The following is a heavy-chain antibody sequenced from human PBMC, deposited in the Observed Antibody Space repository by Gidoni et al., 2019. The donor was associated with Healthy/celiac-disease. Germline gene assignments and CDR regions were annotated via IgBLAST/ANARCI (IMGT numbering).Heavy chain of an antibody. CDR2: IYYSGST. CDR3: ARTVAGTSLNWFDP. V-gene: IGHV4-59*01. J-gene: IGHJ5*02. CDR1: GCSISSYY. D-gene: IGHD6-19*01. Sequence: QVQLQESGPGLVKPSETLSLTCTVSGCSISSYYWSWIRQPPGKGLEWIGYIYYSGSTNYNPSLKSRVTISVDTSKNQFSLKLSSVTAADTAVYYCARTVAGTSLNWFDPWGQGTLVTVSS.